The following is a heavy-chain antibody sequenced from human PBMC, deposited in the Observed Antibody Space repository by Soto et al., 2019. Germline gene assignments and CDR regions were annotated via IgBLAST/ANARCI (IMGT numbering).Heavy chain of an antibody. CDR1: GASLSGYY. CDR2: INHRGST. Sequence: SETLSLTCAVYGASLSGYYWTWIRQTPGKGLEWIGEINHRGSTKYNPSLKSRVIISADASKNQFSLKLASVTAADTAVYFCARDIVVLPAANRYGLDAWGQGTTVTVSS. D-gene: IGHD2-2*01. V-gene: IGHV4-34*01. J-gene: IGHJ6*02. CDR3: ARDIVVLPAANRYGLDA.